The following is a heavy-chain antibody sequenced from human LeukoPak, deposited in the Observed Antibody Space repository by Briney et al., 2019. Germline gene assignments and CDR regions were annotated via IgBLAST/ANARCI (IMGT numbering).Heavy chain of an antibody. CDR2: INPNSGGT. D-gene: IGHD1-1*01. CDR3: ARERDWNDPRSDY. J-gene: IGHJ4*02. V-gene: IGHV1-2*02. CDR1: GYTFTGYY. Sequence: ASVKVSCKASGYTFTGYYMHWVRQAPGQGLEWMGWINPNSGGTNYAQKFQGRVTMTTDTSTSTAYMELRSLRSDDTAVYYCARERDWNDPRSDYWGQGTLVTVSS.